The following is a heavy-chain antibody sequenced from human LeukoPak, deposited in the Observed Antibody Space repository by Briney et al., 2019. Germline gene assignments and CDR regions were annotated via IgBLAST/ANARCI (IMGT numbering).Heavy chain of an antibody. CDR1: GFTFSSYA. D-gene: IGHD4-11*01. CDR3: ARLTSKYSHGPRNPLDM. Sequence: PGGSLRLSCAASGFTFSSYAMSWVRQAPGKGLEWVSAISGSGGSTYYADSVKGRFTISRDNAKNSLYLQMSNLRAEDTAVYYCARLTSKYSHGPRNPLDMWGQGTMVTVSS. CDR2: ISGSGGST. V-gene: IGHV3-23*01. J-gene: IGHJ3*02.